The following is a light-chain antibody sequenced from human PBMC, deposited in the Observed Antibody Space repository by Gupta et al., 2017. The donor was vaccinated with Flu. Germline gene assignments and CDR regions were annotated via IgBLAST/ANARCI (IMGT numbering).Light chain of an antibody. V-gene: IGLV4-69*01. CDR1: SGHSSYA. J-gene: IGLJ3*02. Sequence: QPVMTQAPSASASLVASVKLPCTLRSGHSSYAIAWHQQQPEKGPRYLVKLNSDGSHSKGDGIPDRFSGSSSGAERYLTIPSLQSEDESYYSTQTWGTGIRVFGGGTKLTVL. CDR2: LNSDGSH. CDR3: QTWGTGIRV.